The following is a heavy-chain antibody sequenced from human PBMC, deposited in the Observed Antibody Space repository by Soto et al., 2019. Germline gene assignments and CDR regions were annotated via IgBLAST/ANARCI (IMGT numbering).Heavy chain of an antibody. Sequence: APVKVSCKASGYTFTSYGISWVREAPGQGLEWMGWISAYNGNTNYAQKLQGRVTMTTDTSTSTAYMELRSLRSDDTAVYYCARDDQLGGWFDPWGQGTLVTVSS. CDR2: ISAYNGNT. CDR3: ARDDQLGGWFDP. J-gene: IGHJ5*02. CDR1: GYTFTSYG. D-gene: IGHD6-13*01. V-gene: IGHV1-18*04.